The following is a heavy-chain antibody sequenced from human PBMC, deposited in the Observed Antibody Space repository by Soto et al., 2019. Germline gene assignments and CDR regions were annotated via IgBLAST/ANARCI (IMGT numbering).Heavy chain of an antibody. D-gene: IGHD3-10*01. J-gene: IGHJ4*02. V-gene: IGHV3-33*01. CDR3: ARDVSVPNLGVLFDY. CDR2: IWYDGSNK. CDR1: GLTFSSYG. Sequence: GGSLRLSCAASGLTFSSYGMHGVRQAPGKGLEWGAVIWYDGSNKYYADSVKGRFTISRDNSKNTLYLQLNSLRAEDTAVYYCARDVSVPNLGVLFDYWGQGTLVTVSS.